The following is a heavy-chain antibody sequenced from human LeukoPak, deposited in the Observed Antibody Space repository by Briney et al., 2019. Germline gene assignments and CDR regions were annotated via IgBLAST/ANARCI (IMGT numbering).Heavy chain of an antibody. Sequence: SETLSLTCTVPGGSISSSSYYWGWIRQPPGKGLEWIGSIYYSGSTYYNPSLKSRVTISVDTSKNQFSLKLSSVTAADTAVYYCARRSYGDYVRDYWGQGTLVTVSS. V-gene: IGHV4-39*01. CDR1: GGSISSSSYY. J-gene: IGHJ4*02. D-gene: IGHD4-17*01. CDR2: IYYSGST. CDR3: ARRSYGDYVRDY.